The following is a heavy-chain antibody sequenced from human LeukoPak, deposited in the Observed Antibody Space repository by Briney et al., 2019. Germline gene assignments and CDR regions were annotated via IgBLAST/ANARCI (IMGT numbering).Heavy chain of an antibody. CDR3: AMERLTAGYFDH. CDR1: GFTFSTYA. CDR2: ISDDGRHN. V-gene: IGHV3-30*04. J-gene: IGHJ4*02. Sequence: GGSLRLSCAASGFTFSTYAMNWVRQAPGKGLEWVAVISDDGRHNYYADSVKGRFTISRDNSKSTLYLQMNSLRDDDSAAYFCAMERLTAGYFDHWGQGTQVTVSP. D-gene: IGHD6-19*01.